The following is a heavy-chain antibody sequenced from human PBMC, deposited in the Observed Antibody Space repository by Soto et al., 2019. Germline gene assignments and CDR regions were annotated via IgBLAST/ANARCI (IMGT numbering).Heavy chain of an antibody. J-gene: IGHJ4*02. CDR1: GFAFSDYS. CDR2: ISSSSTI. D-gene: IGHD2-21*02. Sequence: GGSLRLSCVGSGFAFSDYSMSWVRQAPGKGLEWVAFISSSSTIYYADSVKGRYTISRDNAKNSLYLQMNSLRDEDAAVYFCARVSVVTARRFDYWGQGALVTVSS. CDR3: ARVSVVTARRFDY. V-gene: IGHV3-48*02.